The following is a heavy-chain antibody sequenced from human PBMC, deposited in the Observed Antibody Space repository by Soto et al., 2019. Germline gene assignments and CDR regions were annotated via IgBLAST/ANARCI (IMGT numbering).Heavy chain of an antibody. Sequence: EVQLLESGGGLVQPGGSLRLSCAASGFTFSNNAMSWVRQAPGKGLEWVSTISGSDGSTSYADSVKGRFTISRDNSKNTLCLPMNSLRAEDTAVYYCASRHYYDTPGHFEFWGQGTLVTVSS. CDR1: GFTFSNNA. V-gene: IGHV3-23*01. D-gene: IGHD3-22*01. CDR3: ASRHYYDTPGHFEF. CDR2: ISGSDGST. J-gene: IGHJ4*02.